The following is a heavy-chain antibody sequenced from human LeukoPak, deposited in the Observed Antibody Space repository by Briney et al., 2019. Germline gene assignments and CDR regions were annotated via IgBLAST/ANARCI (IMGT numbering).Heavy chain of an antibody. CDR3: VRFLNHAFEL. CDR1: GYSFTNYW. J-gene: IGHJ3*01. CDR2: IYPSDSDT. V-gene: IGHV5-51*01. Sequence: GESLKISCKSFGYSFTNYWIGWVRQMPEKGLEWMGTIYPSDSDTRYSPSFQGQVTISVDKSINTAYLHWSSLKASDTAMYYCVRFLNHAFELWGQGTMVTVSS.